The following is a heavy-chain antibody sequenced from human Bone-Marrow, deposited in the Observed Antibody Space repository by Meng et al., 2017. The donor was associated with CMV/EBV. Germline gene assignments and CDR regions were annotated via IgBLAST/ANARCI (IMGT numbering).Heavy chain of an antibody. CDR3: ARGPRGFSHRYCSSTSCYHPFDY. CDR2: INHSGST. CDR1: GFTFSSYW. D-gene: IGHD2-2*01. J-gene: IGHJ4*02. Sequence: ESLKISCAASGFTFSSYWMSWIRQPPGKGLEWIGEINHSGSTNYNPSLKSRVTISVDTSKNQFSLKLSSVTAADTAVYYCARGPRGFSHRYCSSTSCYHPFDYWGQGTLVTVSS. V-gene: IGHV4-34*01.